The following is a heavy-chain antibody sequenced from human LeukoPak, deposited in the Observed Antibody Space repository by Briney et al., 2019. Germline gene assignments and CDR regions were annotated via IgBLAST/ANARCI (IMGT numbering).Heavy chain of an antibody. J-gene: IGHJ4*02. D-gene: IGHD1-26*01. CDR3: SRESGPFCPFGY. CDR1: GGSISGTNW. Sequence: KPSETLSLTCGVSGGSISGTNWWSWVRQPPGQGLEWIGEISLAGQTNYSPSLNGRVTMSLDKSSNQLSLHLTSVTAADTATYFCSRESGPFCPFGYWGRGTLVIVSS. CDR2: ISLAGQT. V-gene: IGHV4/OR15-8*02.